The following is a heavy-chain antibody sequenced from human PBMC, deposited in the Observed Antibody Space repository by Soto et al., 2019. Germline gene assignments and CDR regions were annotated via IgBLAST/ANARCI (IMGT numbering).Heavy chain of an antibody. CDR3: AKDTATTQRGLKNMVRGQRFHDAFDI. CDR1: GFTFDDYA. J-gene: IGHJ3*02. CDR2: ISWNSGSI. D-gene: IGHD3-10*01. V-gene: IGHV3-9*01. Sequence: EVQRVESGGGLVQPGRSLRLSCAASGFTFDDYAMHWVRQAPGKGLEWVSGISWNSGSIGYADSVKGRFTISRDNAKNSLYLQMNSLRAEDTALYYRAKDTATTQRGLKNMVRGQRFHDAFDIWGQGTMVTVSS.